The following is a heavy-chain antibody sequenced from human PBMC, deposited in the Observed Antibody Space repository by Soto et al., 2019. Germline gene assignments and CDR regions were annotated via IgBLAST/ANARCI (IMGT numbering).Heavy chain of an antibody. Sequence: GGSLRLSCETSRFTFGDYAMHWVRQAPGKGLEWLAYISYDGRKRNYAESMTGRFTISRDNSKNTLFLQMNSLTDADTAVYFCARGSSGPQTYFLSGMDVWGQGTTVTVSS. CDR2: ISYDGRKR. J-gene: IGHJ6*02. CDR3: ARGSSGPQTYFLSGMDV. V-gene: IGHV3-33*05. CDR1: RFTFGDYA. D-gene: IGHD3-10*01.